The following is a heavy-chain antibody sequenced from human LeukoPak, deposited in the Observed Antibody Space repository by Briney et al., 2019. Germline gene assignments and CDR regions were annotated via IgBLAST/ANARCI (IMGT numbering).Heavy chain of an antibody. CDR2: IYHSGSGST. CDR1: GGSISSGGHS. Sequence: PSQTLSLTCTVSGGSISSGGHSWSWIRQPPGTGLEWIGYIYHSGSGSTYYNPSLKSRVTISVDTSKNQFSLKLSSVTAADTAVYYCVGGFYDSSGKVLFDYWGQGTLVTVSS. J-gene: IGHJ4*02. V-gene: IGHV4-30-2*05. D-gene: IGHD3-22*01. CDR3: VGGFYDSSGKVLFDY.